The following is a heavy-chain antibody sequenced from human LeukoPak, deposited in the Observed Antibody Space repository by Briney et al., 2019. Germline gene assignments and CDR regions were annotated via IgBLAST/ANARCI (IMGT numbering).Heavy chain of an antibody. CDR1: GFTFSSYA. J-gene: IGHJ4*02. CDR3: AKRLDPYYDFWSY. V-gene: IGHV3-23*01. Sequence: GGSLRLSCAASGFTFSSYAMSWVRQAPGKGLEWVSAISGSGGSTYYADSVKGRFTISRDNSKNTLYLQMNSLRAEDTAVYHCAKRLDPYYDFWSYWGQGTLGTVSS. CDR2: ISGSGGST. D-gene: IGHD3-3*01.